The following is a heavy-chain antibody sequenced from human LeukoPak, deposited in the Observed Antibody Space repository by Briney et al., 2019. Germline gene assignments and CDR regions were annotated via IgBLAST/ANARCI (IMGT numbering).Heavy chain of an antibody. CDR1: GYSISNGYY. CDR2: IYHGGIT. CDR3: ARRPSSSSWYYGMGV. D-gene: IGHD6-13*01. Sequence: SETLSLTCTVSGYSISNGYYWGWIRQPPGKGLEWIGSIYHGGITYYNPPLRSRVTISVDTSKNQISLTLSSVTAADTAVYYCARRPSSSSWYYGMGVWGQGTTVTVSS. V-gene: IGHV4-38-2*02. J-gene: IGHJ6*02.